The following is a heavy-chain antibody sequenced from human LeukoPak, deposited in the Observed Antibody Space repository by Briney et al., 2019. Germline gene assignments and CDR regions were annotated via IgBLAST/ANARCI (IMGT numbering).Heavy chain of an antibody. CDR2: ISGGGGST. CDR1: GFTFSSYA. V-gene: IGHV3-23*01. J-gene: IGHJ5*02. D-gene: IGHD6-19*01. Sequence: GGSLRLSCAASGFTFSSYAMSWVRQAPGKGLEWVSAISGGGGSTYYADSVKGRFTISRDNSKNTLYLQMNSLRAEDTAVYYCAKVHSSNNWFDPWGQGTLVTVSS. CDR3: AKVHSSNNWFDP.